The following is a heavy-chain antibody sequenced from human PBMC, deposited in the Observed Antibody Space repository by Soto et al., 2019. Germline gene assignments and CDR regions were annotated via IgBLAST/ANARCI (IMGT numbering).Heavy chain of an antibody. D-gene: IGHD2-2*01. J-gene: IGHJ4*02. CDR1: GFTLGRYA. CDR3: ARSIHPLYQPLVSPVDY. Sequence: LRLSCAASGFTLGRYAMHWVRQAPGKGLEWVAVISYDGTNKFFADSVKGRFTISSDNSKNTLYLEMDGLRPDDTALYYCARSIHPLYQPLVSPVDYWGQGTLVTVSS. V-gene: IGHV3-30-3*01. CDR2: ISYDGTNK.